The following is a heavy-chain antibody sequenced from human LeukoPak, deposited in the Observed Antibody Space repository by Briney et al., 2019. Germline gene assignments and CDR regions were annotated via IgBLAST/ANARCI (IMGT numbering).Heavy chain of an antibody. CDR1: GGSISSYY. CDR3: AREGTERVAVAGTPDAFDI. CDR2: IYYSGST. Sequence: SETLSLTCTVSGGSISSYYWSWIRQPPGKGLEWIGYIYYSGSTNYNPSLKSRVTISVDTSKNQFSLKLSSVTAADTAVYYCAREGTERVAVAGTPDAFDIWGQGTMVTVSS. D-gene: IGHD6-19*01. V-gene: IGHV4-59*01. J-gene: IGHJ3*02.